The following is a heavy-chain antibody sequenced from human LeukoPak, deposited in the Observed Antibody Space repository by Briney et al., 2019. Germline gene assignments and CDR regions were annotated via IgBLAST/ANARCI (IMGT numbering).Heavy chain of an antibody. V-gene: IGHV4-39*01. CDR3: ARHDSSGPYNAFDI. CDR1: GGSISSSSYY. J-gene: IGHJ3*02. Sequence: SETLSLTCTVSGGSISSSSYYWGWIRQPPGKGLEWIGSIYYSGSTYYNPSLKSRVTISGDTSKNQFSLKLSSATAADTAVYYCARHDSSGPYNAFDIWGQGTMVTVSS. CDR2: IYYSGST. D-gene: IGHD3-22*01.